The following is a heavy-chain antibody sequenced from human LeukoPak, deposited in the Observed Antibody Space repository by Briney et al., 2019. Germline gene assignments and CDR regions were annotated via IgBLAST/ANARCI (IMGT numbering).Heavy chain of an antibody. D-gene: IGHD4-23*01. Sequence: PSETLSLTCTVSGGSISSGSYYLSWIRQPAGKGLEWIGRIYTSGSTNYNPSLKSRVTISVDTSKNQFSLKLSSVTAADTAVYYCAREVVTPLYFDYWGQGTLVTVSS. CDR2: IYTSGST. CDR1: GGSISSGSYY. CDR3: AREVVTPLYFDY. V-gene: IGHV4-61*02. J-gene: IGHJ4*02.